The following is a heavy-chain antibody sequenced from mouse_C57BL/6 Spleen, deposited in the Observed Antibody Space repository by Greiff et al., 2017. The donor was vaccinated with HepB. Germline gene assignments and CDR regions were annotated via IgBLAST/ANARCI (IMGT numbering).Heavy chain of an antibody. CDR1: GYTFTSYT. CDR3: ARDPYDYDGFAY. Sequence: QVQLKESGAELARPGASVKMSCKASGYTFTSYTMHWVKQRPGQGLEWIGYINPSSGYTKYNQKFKDKATLTADKSSSTAYMQLSSLTSEDAAVYYCARDPYDYDGFAYWGQGTLVTVSA. V-gene: IGHV1-4*01. D-gene: IGHD2-4*01. CDR2: INPSSGYT. J-gene: IGHJ3*01.